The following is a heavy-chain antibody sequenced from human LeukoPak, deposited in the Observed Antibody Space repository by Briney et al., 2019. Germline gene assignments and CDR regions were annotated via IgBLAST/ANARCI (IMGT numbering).Heavy chain of an antibody. D-gene: IGHD1-14*01. J-gene: IGHJ5*01. CDR2: ISYDGTKK. Sequence: GRSLRLSCTASGFTFSTFAIDWVRQAPGKGLEWVAPISYDGTKKYHADSVKDRFTISRNNSNNTLYLEVSSLRADDTGVYFCARHRDMEPTRRSWFDSWGQGTLVTVSS. CDR3: ARHRDMEPTRRSWFDS. CDR1: GFTFSTFA. V-gene: IGHV3-30-3*01.